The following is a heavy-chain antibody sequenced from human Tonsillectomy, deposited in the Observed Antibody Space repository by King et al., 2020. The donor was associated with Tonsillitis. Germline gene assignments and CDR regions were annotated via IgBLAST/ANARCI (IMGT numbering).Heavy chain of an antibody. Sequence: VQLVQSGAEVKKPGASVKVSCKASGYTFTGYYMHWVRQAPGQGLEWMGWINPNSGGTNYAQKFQGRVTMTRDTSISTAYMELRRLRSDDTAVYYCARDMDVLWFGELLFQGPFDYWGQGTLVTVSS. CDR1: GYTFTGYY. J-gene: IGHJ4*02. D-gene: IGHD3-10*01. V-gene: IGHV1-2*02. CDR2: INPNSGGT. CDR3: ARDMDVLWFGELLFQGPFDY.